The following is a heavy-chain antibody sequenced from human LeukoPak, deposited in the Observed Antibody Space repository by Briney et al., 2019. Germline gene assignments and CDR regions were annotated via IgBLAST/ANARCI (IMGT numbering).Heavy chain of an antibody. CDR2: ISSSSSTI. CDR1: GFTFSSYS. V-gene: IGHV3-48*04. CDR3: ARVGIYYYGSGSYYYYGMDV. J-gene: IGHJ6*02. Sequence: GGSLRLSCAASGFTFSSYSVTWVRRAPGKGLEWVSYISSSSSTIYYADSVKGRFTISRDNAKNSLYLQMNSLRAEDTAVYYCARVGIYYYGSGSYYYYGMDVWGQGTTVTVSS. D-gene: IGHD3-10*01.